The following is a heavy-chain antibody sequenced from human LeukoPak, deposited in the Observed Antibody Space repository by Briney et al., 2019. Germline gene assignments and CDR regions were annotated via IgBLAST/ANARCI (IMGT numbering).Heavy chain of an antibody. J-gene: IGHJ5*02. Sequence: GGSLRLSCAASGFTFNDYYMSWIRQAPGKGLEWLSYINIGGTNTHYADSVKGRFTISRDNAKKSLYLEMNNLRAEDTAVYSTDGAGFDTWGQGVLVTVSS. CDR3: DGAGFDT. CDR2: INIGGTNT. V-gene: IGHV3-11*01. CDR1: GFTFNDYY. D-gene: IGHD5-24*01.